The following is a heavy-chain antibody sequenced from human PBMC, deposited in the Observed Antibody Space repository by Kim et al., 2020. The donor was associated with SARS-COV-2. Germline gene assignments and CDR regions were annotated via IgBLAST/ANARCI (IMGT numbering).Heavy chain of an antibody. Sequence: GGSLRLSCAASKFTFSSYAMGWLRQAPGKGLEWLASISRGAETTYYADSLWGRFTISRDDSKNTVYLQMDRLRVEDTALYYCARFYYGPGTFFSYWGQGTLVSVSS. J-gene: IGHJ4*02. CDR3: ARFYYGPGTFFSY. V-gene: IGHV3-23*01. D-gene: IGHD3-10*01. CDR2: ISRGAETT. CDR1: KFTFSSYA.